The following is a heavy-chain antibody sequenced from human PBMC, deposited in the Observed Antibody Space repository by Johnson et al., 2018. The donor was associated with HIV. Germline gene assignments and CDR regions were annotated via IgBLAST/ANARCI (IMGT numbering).Heavy chain of an antibody. CDR1: GFTFSSYA. D-gene: IGHD3-3*01. CDR3: AREQFLESDAFDI. V-gene: IGHV3-30-3*01. Sequence: QVPLVESGGGVVQPGRSLRLSCAASGFTFSSYAMHWVRQAPGKGLEWVAVISYDGRNKYYASSVKCRFTISRDNSNNTLYLQMNSLRAEDTAVYYCAREQFLESDAFDIWGQGTMVTVSS. J-gene: IGHJ3*02. CDR2: ISYDGRNK.